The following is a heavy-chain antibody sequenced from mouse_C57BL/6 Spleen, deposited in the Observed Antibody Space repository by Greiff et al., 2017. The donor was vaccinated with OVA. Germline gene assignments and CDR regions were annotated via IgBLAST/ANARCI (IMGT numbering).Heavy chain of an antibody. CDR1: GYTFTDYE. D-gene: IGHD2-5*01. CDR3: TRSEAYYSNYYFDY. CDR2: IDPETGGT. Sequence: VQLQQSGAELVRPGASVTLSCKASGYTFTDYEMHWVKQTPVHGLEWIGAIDPETGGTAYNQKFKGKAILTADKSSSTAYMELRSLTSEDSAVYYCTRSEAYYSNYYFDYWGQGTTLTVSS. J-gene: IGHJ2*01. V-gene: IGHV1-15*01.